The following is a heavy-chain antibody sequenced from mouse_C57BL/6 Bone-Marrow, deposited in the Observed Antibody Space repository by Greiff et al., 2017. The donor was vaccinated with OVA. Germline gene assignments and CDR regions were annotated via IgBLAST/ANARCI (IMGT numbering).Heavy chain of an antibody. D-gene: IGHD4-1*01. CDR1: GYTFTDYY. CDR2: INPNNGGT. CDR3: ARELTGTWYFDV. Sequence: EVQLQQSGPELVKPGASVKISCKASGYTFTDYYMNWVKQSHGKSLEWIGDINPNNGGTSYNQKFKGKATLTVDKSSSTAYMELRSLTSEDSAVYYCARELTGTWYFDVWGTGTTVTVSS. J-gene: IGHJ1*03. V-gene: IGHV1-26*01.